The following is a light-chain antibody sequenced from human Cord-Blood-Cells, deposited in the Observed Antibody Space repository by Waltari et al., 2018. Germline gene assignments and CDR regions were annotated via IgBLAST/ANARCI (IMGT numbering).Light chain of an antibody. J-gene: IGKJ3*01. Sequence: EIVMTQSPATLSVSPGERATLSCRASQSVSSNLAWYQQKPGQAPRLLIYGASTWATGIPARFSGSGSGTEFTLTISSLQSEDFAVYYCQQYNNWPPRFGPGTKVDIK. V-gene: IGKV3-15*01. CDR3: QQYNNWPPR. CDR1: QSVSSN. CDR2: GAS.